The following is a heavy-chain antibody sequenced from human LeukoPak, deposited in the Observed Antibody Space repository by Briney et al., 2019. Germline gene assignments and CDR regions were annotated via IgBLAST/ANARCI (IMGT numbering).Heavy chain of an antibody. D-gene: IGHD4-17*01. CDR2: IWYDGSNK. CDR3: AKGDYGDYDC. J-gene: IGHJ4*02. V-gene: IGHV3-33*06. Sequence: GRSLRLSCAASGFTFSSYGMHWVRQAPGKGLEWVAVIWYDGSNKYYADSVKGRFTISRDNSKNTLYLQMNSLRAEDTAVYYCAKGDYGDYDCWGQGTLVTVSS. CDR1: GFTFSSYG.